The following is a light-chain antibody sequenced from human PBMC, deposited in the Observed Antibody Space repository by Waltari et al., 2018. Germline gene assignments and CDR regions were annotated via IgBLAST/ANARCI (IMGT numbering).Light chain of an antibody. V-gene: IGKV3-20*01. CDR1: QSVSKY. J-gene: IGKJ1*01. CDR2: AAS. Sequence: EVVLTQSPGTLSLSPGERATLSCRASQSVSKYLAWYQQRPGQAPRLHIYAASTRATGVPDRFSGSGFGTDFSLTISRLEPEDFAVYYCQNHERLPATFGQGTKVEIK. CDR3: QNHERLPAT.